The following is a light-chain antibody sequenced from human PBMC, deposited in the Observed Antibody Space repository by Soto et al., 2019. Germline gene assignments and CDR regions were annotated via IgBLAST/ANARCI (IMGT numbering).Light chain of an antibody. CDR3: QRYSTYPWT. J-gene: IGKJ1*01. CDR1: QYISSW. V-gene: IGKV1-5*03. CDR2: KAS. Sequence: DIQMTQSPSTLSASAGDRVIISCRASQYISSWLAWYQQKPGKAPDLLIYKASSLQSGVPSRFSGSGSGTQFTLTISSLQPDDFATYYCQRYSTYPWTFGQGTKVDIK.